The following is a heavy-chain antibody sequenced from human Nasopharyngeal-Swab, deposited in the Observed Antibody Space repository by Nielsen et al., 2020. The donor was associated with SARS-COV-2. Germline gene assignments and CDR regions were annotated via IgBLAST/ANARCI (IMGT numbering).Heavy chain of an antibody. Sequence: ASVKVSCKASGYTFTGYYMHWVRQAPGQGLEWMGRINPNSGGTNYAQKFQGRVTMTRDTSISTAYMELNRLRSDDTAVYYCARTSFLRAYWYFDLWGRGTLVTVSS. CDR3: ARTSFLRAYWYFDL. CDR2: INPNSGGT. D-gene: IGHD3-16*01. CDR1: GYTFTGYY. V-gene: IGHV1-2*06. J-gene: IGHJ2*01.